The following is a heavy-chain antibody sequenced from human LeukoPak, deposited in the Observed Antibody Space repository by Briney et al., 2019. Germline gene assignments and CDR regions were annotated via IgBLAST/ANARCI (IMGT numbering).Heavy chain of an antibody. CDR1: GGSFSGYY. V-gene: IGHV4-34*01. Sequence: SETLSLTCAVYGGSFSGYYWSWIRQPPGKGLEWIGEINHSGSTNYNPSLKSRVTISVATSKNQFSLKLSSVTAADTAVYYCARGFRYDSSGYNKGYFDYWGQGTLVTVSS. CDR3: ARGFRYDSSGYNKGYFDY. J-gene: IGHJ4*02. D-gene: IGHD3-22*01. CDR2: INHSGST.